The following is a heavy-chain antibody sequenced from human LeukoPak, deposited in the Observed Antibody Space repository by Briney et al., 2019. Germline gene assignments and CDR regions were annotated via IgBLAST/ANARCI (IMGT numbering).Heavy chain of an antibody. CDR1: GCSISSGYY. Sequence: SETLSLTCAVSGCSISSGYYWGWIRQPPGKGLEWIGSIYHSGSTYYNPSLKSRVTISVDTSKNQFSLKLSSVTAADTAVYYCASYYDSSGFVIWGQGTMVTVSS. D-gene: IGHD3-22*01. CDR3: ASYYDSSGFVI. J-gene: IGHJ3*02. CDR2: IYHSGST. V-gene: IGHV4-38-2*01.